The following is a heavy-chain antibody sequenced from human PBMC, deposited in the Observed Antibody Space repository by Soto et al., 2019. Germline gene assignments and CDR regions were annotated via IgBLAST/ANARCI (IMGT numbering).Heavy chain of an antibody. J-gene: IGHJ5*02. Sequence: ASETLSLTCTVSGGSISSGGYYWSWIRQHPGKGLEWIGYIYYSGSTYYNPSLKSRVTISVDTSKNQFSLKLSSVTAADTAVYYGARGSPDYVTRLDPWGQGTLVTVSS. V-gene: IGHV4-31*03. CDR3: ARGSPDYVTRLDP. CDR1: GGSISSGGYY. D-gene: IGHD3-16*01. CDR2: IYYSGST.